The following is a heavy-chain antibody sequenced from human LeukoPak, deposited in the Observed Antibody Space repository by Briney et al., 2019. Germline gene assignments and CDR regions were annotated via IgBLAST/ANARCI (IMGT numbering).Heavy chain of an antibody. CDR2: ISWNSGSI. Sequence: GGSLRLSCAASGFTFSSHGMSWVRQAPGKGLEWVSGISWNSGSIGYADSVKGRFTISRDNAKNSLYLQMNTLRPEDTALYYCAKEWQLPMIFSAIDIWGQGTMVIVSS. CDR1: GFTFSSHG. V-gene: IGHV3-9*01. CDR3: AKEWQLPMIFSAIDI. D-gene: IGHD3-22*01. J-gene: IGHJ3*02.